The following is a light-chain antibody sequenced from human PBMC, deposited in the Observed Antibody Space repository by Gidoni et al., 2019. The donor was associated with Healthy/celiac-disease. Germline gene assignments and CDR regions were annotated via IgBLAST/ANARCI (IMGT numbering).Light chain of an antibody. CDR2: AAS. Sequence: DIQMTQSPSSLSASVGDRVTITCRARQGISNSLAWYQQKPGKAPKLLLYAASRLESGVPSRFSGSGSGTDYTLTISSLQPEDFATYYRQQYYSTPPTFGQGTKVEIK. CDR1: QGISNS. J-gene: IGKJ1*01. CDR3: QQYYSTPPT. V-gene: IGKV1-NL1*01.